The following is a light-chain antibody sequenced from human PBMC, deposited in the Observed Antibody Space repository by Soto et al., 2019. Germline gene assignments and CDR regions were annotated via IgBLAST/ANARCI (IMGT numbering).Light chain of an antibody. J-gene: IGKJ2*01. CDR2: DAS. CDR3: HQYDGYPKT. CDR1: QSISGW. V-gene: IGKV1-5*01. Sequence: DIQMTQSPSTLSASVGDRVTIACRASQSISGWLAWYQQKPGKAPKILIYDASSLKSGVPSRFSGSGSGTEFTLTISSLQADDFATYYCHQYDGYPKTFGQGTKLEIK.